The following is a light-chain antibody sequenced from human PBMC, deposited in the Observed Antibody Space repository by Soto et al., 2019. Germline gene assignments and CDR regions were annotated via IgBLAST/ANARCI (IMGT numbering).Light chain of an antibody. CDR1: QSVSSSY. Sequence: EIVLTQAPGTLSLSPGERATLSCRASQSVSSSYLAWYQQKPGQAPRLLIYGASSRATGIPDRFSGSGSGTDFTLTISRLEPEDFAVYYCQQYGGSPLYTFGQGTNVEIK. CDR3: QQYGGSPLYT. J-gene: IGKJ2*01. V-gene: IGKV3-20*01. CDR2: GAS.